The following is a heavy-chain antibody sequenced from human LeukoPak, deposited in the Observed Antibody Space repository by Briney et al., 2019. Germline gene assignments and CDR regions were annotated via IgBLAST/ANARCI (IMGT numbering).Heavy chain of an antibody. CDR1: GGSVSSDTYY. CDR3: ARGGL. J-gene: IGHJ4*02. CDR2: IYYSGST. V-gene: IGHV4-61*01. Sequence: SGTLSLTCTVSGGSVSSDTYYWSWIRQPPGKGLEWIGYIYYSGSTNYNPSLKSRVTISIDTSKNQFSLKLSSVTAADTAVYYCARGGLWGQGTLVTVSS.